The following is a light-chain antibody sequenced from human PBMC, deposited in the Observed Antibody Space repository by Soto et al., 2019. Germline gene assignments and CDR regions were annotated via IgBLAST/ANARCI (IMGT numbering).Light chain of an antibody. CDR1: TSDVGGYDF. Sequence: QSVLTQPASVSGSPGQSITISCTGTTSDVGGYDFVSWYQQHPGKAPKLIIYEVSNRPSGVSNRLSASKSGNTASLTISGLQAEDEADYFCTSYSSSNNFDVVFGGGTKLTVL. CDR2: EVS. J-gene: IGLJ2*01. CDR3: TSYSSSNNFDVV. V-gene: IGLV2-14*01.